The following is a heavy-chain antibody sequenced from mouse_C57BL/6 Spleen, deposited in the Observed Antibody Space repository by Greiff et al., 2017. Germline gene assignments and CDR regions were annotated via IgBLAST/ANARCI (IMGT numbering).Heavy chain of an antibody. V-gene: IGHV5-17*01. CDR2: ISSGSSTI. CDR3: ARRTYGSSPYYYAMDY. J-gene: IGHJ4*01. D-gene: IGHD1-1*01. CDR1: GFTFSDYG. Sequence: EVKLQQSGGGLVKPGGSLKLSCAASGFTFSDYGMHWVRQAPEKGLEWVAYISSGSSTIYYADTVKGRFTISRDNAKNTLFLQMTSLRSEDTAMYYCARRTYGSSPYYYAMDYWGQGTSVTVSS.